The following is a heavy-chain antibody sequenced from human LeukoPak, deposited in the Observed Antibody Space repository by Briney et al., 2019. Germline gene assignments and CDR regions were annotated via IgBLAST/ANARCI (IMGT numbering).Heavy chain of an antibody. CDR2: HSMSDDNP. CDR1: GYTLTSHG. J-gene: IGHJ6*03. D-gene: IGHD4-17*01. Sequence: ASVKVSCKASGYTLTSHGITWVRQAPGQGLEWMGCHSMSDDNPKYAQRFQGRVTMTTDTSTGTAYMDLRGLRPDDTAVYYCARSPGDPGDDTSFYLDVWGEGTAVTVSS. V-gene: IGHV1-18*01. CDR3: ARSPGDPGDDTSFYLDV.